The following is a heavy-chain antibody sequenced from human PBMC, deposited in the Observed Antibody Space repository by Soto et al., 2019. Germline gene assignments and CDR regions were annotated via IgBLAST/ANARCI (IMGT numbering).Heavy chain of an antibody. CDR2: VYYTGTT. CDR1: GGSIKNTGAN. V-gene: IGHV4-39*01. J-gene: IGHJ5*02. Sequence: QLQLQESGPGLVKPSETLSLTCTVSGGSIKNTGANWGWVRQPPGKGLEWIGSVYYTGTTYYNPSLQRRVTISIDTSKNQYALSVNSVAAADTAGYYCATHTSGSRNGPHTWGQGTLVTVSS. CDR3: ATHTSGSRNGPHT. D-gene: IGHD1-26*01.